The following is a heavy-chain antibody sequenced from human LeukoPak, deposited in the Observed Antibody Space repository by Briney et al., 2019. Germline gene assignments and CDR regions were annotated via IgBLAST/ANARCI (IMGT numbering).Heavy chain of an antibody. D-gene: IGHD6-19*01. CDR3: ARYSSGWYFDY. Sequence: SETLSLTCTVSGGSISSYYWSWIRQPPGKGLEWIGYIYYSGSTNYNPSPKSRVTISVDTSKNQFSLKLSSVTAAGTAVYYCARYSSGWYFDYWGQGTLVTVSS. CDR1: GGSISSYY. CDR2: IYYSGST. J-gene: IGHJ4*02. V-gene: IGHV4-59*01.